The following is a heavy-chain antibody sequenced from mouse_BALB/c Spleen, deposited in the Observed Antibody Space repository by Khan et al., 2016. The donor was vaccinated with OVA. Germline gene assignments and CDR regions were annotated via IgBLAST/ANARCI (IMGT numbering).Heavy chain of an antibody. D-gene: IGHD1-1*01. CDR3: AKFTPDYYSMDY. J-gene: IGHJ4*01. V-gene: IGHV2-3*01. CDR1: GFSLTSYG. Sequence: VQLKESGPGLVAPSQSLSTTCTVSGFSLTSYGVNWVRQPPGKGLEWLGVIWGDGSTNYHSTLISRLIISKDNSKSQVFLKLSSLQTDDTAIYYCAKFTPDYYSMDYWGQGTSVTVSS. CDR2: IWGDGST.